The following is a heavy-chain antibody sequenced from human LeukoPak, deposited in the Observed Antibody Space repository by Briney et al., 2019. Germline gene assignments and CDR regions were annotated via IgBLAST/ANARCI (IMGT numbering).Heavy chain of an antibody. CDR3: ARGETREPFDY. Sequence: EASVKVSCKASGGTFSSYAISWVRQAPGQGLEWMGGIIPIFGTANYAQKFQGRVTITADESTSTAYMELSSLRSEDTAVYYCARGETREPFDYWGQGTLVTVSS. J-gene: IGHJ4*02. CDR2: IIPIFGTA. D-gene: IGHD1-26*01. CDR1: GGTFSSYA. V-gene: IGHV1-69*13.